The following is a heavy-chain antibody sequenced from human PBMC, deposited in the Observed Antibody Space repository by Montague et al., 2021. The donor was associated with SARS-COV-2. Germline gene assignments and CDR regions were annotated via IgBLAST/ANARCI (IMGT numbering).Heavy chain of an antibody. CDR2: IFHSGRT. CDR3: ARGGYYDNTGYYSDYYYNTDF. V-gene: IGHV4-59*01. Sequence: SETLSLTCTVSGGSIDSFYWSWIRRPPGKGLEWIGCIFHSGRTYYKPSLKSRVSMSVDTSKNQFSLRLSSLTAADTAVYYCARGGYYDNTGYYSDYYYNTDFWGQGTTVTVSS. D-gene: IGHD3-22*01. J-gene: IGHJ6*02. CDR1: GGSIDSFY.